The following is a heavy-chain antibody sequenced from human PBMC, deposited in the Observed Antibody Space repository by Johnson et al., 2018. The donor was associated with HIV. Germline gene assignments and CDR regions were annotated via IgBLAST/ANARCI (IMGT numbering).Heavy chain of an antibody. CDR1: GFTFSSYA. Sequence: QVQLVESGGALVKPGASLRLSCAASGFTFSSYAMSWLRHAPGKGLEWVSYISSSGSTIYYADPVKGRFTISMDNAKNSLYLQMNSLRAEDTAVYYCAKDVLFQFVGGLEAFDIWGQGTMVTVSS. V-gene: IGHV3-11*04. J-gene: IGHJ3*02. CDR3: AKDVLFQFVGGLEAFDI. D-gene: IGHD6-6*01. CDR2: ISSSGSTI.